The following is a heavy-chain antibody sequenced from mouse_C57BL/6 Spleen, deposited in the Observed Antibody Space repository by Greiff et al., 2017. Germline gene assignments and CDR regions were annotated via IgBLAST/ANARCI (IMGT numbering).Heavy chain of an antibody. V-gene: IGHV5-9-1*02. CDR3: TRVTTGSSGYFDV. Sequence: EVKVEESGEGLVKPGGSLKLSCAASGFTFSSYAMSWVRQTPEKRLEWVAYISSGGDYIYYADTVKGRFTISRDNARNTLYLQMSSLKSEDTAMYYCTRVTTGSSGYFDVWGTGTTVTVSS. J-gene: IGHJ1*03. CDR1: GFTFSSYA. D-gene: IGHD1-1*01. CDR2: ISSGGDYI.